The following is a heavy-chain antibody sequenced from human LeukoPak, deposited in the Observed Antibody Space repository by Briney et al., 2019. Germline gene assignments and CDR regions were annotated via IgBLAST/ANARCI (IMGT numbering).Heavy chain of an antibody. V-gene: IGHV3-33*01. D-gene: IGHD3-22*01. CDR2: IWYDGSNK. CDR1: GFTFSSYG. J-gene: IGHJ4*02. CDR3: ATGSGSYYSH. Sequence: PGRSLRLSCAASGFTFSSYGMHWVRQAPGKGLEWVAVIWYDGSNKYYADSVKGRFTISRDNSKNTLYLQMNSLRAEDTAVYYCATGSGSYYSHWGQGTLVTVSS.